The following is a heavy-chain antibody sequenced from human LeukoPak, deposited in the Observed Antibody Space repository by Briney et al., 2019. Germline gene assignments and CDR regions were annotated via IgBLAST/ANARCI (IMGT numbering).Heavy chain of an antibody. Sequence: PSETLSLTCTVSGYSISSGYYWGWIRQPPGKGLEWIGSIYHSGSTYYNPSLKSRVTISVDTSKNQFSLKLSSVTAADTAVYYCARDGGSGPDPWGQGTLVTVSS. CDR1: GYSISSGYY. D-gene: IGHD3-10*01. CDR3: ARDGGSGPDP. CDR2: IYHSGST. V-gene: IGHV4-38-2*02. J-gene: IGHJ5*02.